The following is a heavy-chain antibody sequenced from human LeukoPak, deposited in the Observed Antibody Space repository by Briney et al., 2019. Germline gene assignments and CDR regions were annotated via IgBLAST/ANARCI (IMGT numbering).Heavy chain of an antibody. D-gene: IGHD2-15*01. J-gene: IGHJ5*02. CDR1: GFTFKLYW. CDR3: VRGGPSTWS. CDR2: INDDGSDT. V-gene: IGHV3-74*01. Sequence: GGSLRLSCAASGFTFKLYWMHWVRQVPGKRPVWVSRINDDGSDTLYADSVRGRFTISRDDAKNTVYLQMNNLRAEDTAVYYCVRGGPSTWSWGQGTLVTVSS.